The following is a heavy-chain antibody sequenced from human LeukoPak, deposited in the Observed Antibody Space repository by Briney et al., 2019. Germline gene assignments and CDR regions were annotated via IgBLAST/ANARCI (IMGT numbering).Heavy chain of an antibody. Sequence: PGGSLRLSRAASGFTFSGYYMSWIRPAPGKGVEGVSCIGSSSSGYTNYADSVKGRFTISRDNAKNSLYLQMDGVRAEDTAVYYCARDRGAVAPTWFDCWGQGTLVTVSS. J-gene: IGHJ4*02. V-gene: IGHV3-11*05. CDR1: GFTFSGYY. D-gene: IGHD6-19*01. CDR2: IGSSSSGYT. CDR3: ARDRGAVAPTWFDC.